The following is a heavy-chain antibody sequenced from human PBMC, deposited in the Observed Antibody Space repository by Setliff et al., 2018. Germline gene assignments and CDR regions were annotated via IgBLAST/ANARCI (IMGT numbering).Heavy chain of an antibody. J-gene: IGHJ6*02. Sequence: GGSLRLSCAASGFTFSNYWMYWVRQVPGKGLVWVSRINGVGTITHYAESVKGRFTISRDNSKNTQYLQMHSLRVEDTAVYYCAREYYDSSGFSYGMDVWGQGTTVTVSS. D-gene: IGHD3-22*01. CDR3: AREYYDSSGFSYGMDV. V-gene: IGHV3-74*01. CDR1: GFTFSNYW. CDR2: INGVGTIT.